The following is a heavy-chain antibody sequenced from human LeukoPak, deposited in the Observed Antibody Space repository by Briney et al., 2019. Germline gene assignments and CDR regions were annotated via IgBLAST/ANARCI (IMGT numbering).Heavy chain of an antibody. CDR2: IYYSGST. J-gene: IGHJ4*02. CDR3: ARHSYYYDSSGYYVFDY. Sequence: SETLSLTCTVSGGSISSYYWSWIRQPPGKGLEWIGYIYYSGSTKYNPSLKSRVIVSVDTSKNQFSLKLNSVTAADTAVYYCARHSYYYDSSGYYVFDYWGQGTLVTVSS. D-gene: IGHD3-22*01. CDR1: GGSISSYY. V-gene: IGHV4-59*08.